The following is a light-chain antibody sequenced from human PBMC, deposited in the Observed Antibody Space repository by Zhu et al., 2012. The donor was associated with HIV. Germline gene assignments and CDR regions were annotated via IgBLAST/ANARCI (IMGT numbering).Light chain of an antibody. CDR2: EAS. CDR3: QQYYTPSYD. CDR1: RSVYKF. Sequence: DIQMTQSPSTLSASIGDRVTITCRASRSVYKFLAWYQLKPGNAPKLLIYEASRLETGVPSRFSGSGSETEFTLTISSLQPDDFASYSCQQYYTPSYDFGQG. V-gene: IGKV1-5*03. J-gene: IGKJ2*01.